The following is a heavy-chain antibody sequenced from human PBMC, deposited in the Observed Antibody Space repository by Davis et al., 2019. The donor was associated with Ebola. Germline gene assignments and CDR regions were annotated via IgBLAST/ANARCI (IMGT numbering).Heavy chain of an antibody. CDR2: ISGGGTT. Sequence: GESLKISCAASGFTFSTYAMSWLRQAPGKGLEWLSGISGGGTTNYAASVKGRFTISRDSSKNTLYLQMNGLRAEDTAVYFCARLQGIAATGTPYFQHWGQGTLVTVSS. J-gene: IGHJ1*01. D-gene: IGHD6-13*01. CDR3: ARLQGIAATGTPYFQH. CDR1: GFTFSTYA. V-gene: IGHV3-23*01.